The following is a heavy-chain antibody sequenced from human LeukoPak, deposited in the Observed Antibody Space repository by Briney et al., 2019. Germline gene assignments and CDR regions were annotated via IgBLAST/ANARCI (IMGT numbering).Heavy chain of an antibody. CDR2: ININTGNP. D-gene: IGHD1-26*01. J-gene: IGHJ5*02. CDR1: GYTFTSYS. CDR3: ARDHSFGSYSRFDP. Sequence: ASVKVSCKASGYTFTSYSMNWVRQAPGQGLEWMGWININTGNPSYAQGFTGRFVFSLDTSVSTAYLQISSLKPEDTAVYYCARDHSFGSYSRFDPWGQGTLVTVSS. V-gene: IGHV7-4-1*02.